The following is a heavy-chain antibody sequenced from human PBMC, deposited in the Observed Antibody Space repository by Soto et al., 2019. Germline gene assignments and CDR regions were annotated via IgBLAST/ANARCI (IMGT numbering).Heavy chain of an antibody. CDR1: GGSISSYY. CDR2: IYYSGTT. D-gene: IGHD3-10*01. Sequence: SETLSLTCTVSGGSISSYYWSWVRQPPGKGLEWIGYIYYSGTTNYNPSLKSRVTISVDTSKNQFSLQLTSVTAADTAAYYSERAGDSSKWIDNWGQGTLVTVSS. J-gene: IGHJ5*02. V-gene: IGHV4-59*01. CDR3: ERAGDSSKWIDN.